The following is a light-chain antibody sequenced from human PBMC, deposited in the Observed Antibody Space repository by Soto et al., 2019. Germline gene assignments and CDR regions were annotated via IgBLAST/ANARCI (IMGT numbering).Light chain of an antibody. J-gene: IGKJ2*01. CDR2: GAS. CDR1: QSVSSY. CDR3: QQYGNFPYT. V-gene: IGKV3-20*01. Sequence: EIVLTQSPATLSLSPGERATLSCRASQSVSSYLAWYQQKPGQAPRLLIYGASSRATGVPDRVSGSGSGTDFTLTINRLEPEDFAVYYCQQYGNFPYTFGQGTKLEIK.